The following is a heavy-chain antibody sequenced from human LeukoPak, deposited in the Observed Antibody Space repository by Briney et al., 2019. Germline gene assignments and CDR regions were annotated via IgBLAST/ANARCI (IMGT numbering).Heavy chain of an antibody. CDR3: ARARGRGVPDY. V-gene: IGHV4-59*01. CDR2: IYYSGST. Sequence: SETLSLTCTVSGGSISSYYWSWIRQPPGKGLEWIGYIYYSGSTNYNPSLKSRVTISVDTSKNQFSLKLSSVTAADTAVYYCARARGRGVPDYWGQGTLVTVSS. J-gene: IGHJ4*02. CDR1: GGSISSYY. D-gene: IGHD1-26*01.